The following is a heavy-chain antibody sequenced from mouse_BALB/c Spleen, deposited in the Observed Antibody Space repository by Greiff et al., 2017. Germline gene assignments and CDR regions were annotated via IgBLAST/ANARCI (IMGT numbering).Heavy chain of an antibody. CDR3: ARHRTTGDMDY. CDR2: ISSGGSYT. V-gene: IGHV5-9-3*01. CDR1: GFTFSSYA. Sequence: DVKLVESGGGLVKPGGSLKLSCEASGFTFSSYAMSWVRQTPEKRLEWVATISSGGSYTYYPDSVQGRFTISRDNAKNTLYLQRSSLRSEDTAMYYCARHRTTGDMDYWGQGTSVTVSS. D-gene: IGHD1-1*01. J-gene: IGHJ4*01.